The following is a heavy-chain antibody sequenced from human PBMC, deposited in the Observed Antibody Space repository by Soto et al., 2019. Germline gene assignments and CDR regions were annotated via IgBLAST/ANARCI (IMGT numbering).Heavy chain of an antibody. V-gene: IGHV4-31*03. CDR3: AREGGAHYDSSGYYVSGHDY. Sequence: SETLSLTCFVSGGSISSGGYYWSWIRQHPGKGLEWIGYIYYSGSTYYNPSLKSRVTISVDTSKNQFSLKLSSVTAADTAVYYCAREGGAHYDSSGYYVSGHDYWGKGTLVTVSS. CDR1: GGSISSGGYY. D-gene: IGHD3-22*01. CDR2: IYYSGST. J-gene: IGHJ4*02.